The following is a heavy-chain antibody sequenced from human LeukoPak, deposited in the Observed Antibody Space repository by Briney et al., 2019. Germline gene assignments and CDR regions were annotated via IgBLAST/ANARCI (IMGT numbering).Heavy chain of an antibody. CDR2: MNPNSGNT. CDR3: ARAVDTAMVGGYYFDY. J-gene: IGHJ4*02. Sequence: ASVKVSCKAPGYTFTSYDINWVRQATGQGLEWMGWMNPNSGNTGYAQKFQGRVTMTRNTSISTAYMELSSLRSEDTAVYYCARAVDTAMVGGYYFDYWGQGTLVTVSS. D-gene: IGHD5-18*01. V-gene: IGHV1-8*01. CDR1: GYTFTSYD.